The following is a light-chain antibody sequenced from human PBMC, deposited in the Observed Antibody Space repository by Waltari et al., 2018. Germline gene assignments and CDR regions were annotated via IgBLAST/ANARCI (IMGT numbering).Light chain of an antibody. CDR3: QQYGSLLT. V-gene: IGKV3-20*01. CDR2: GAS. J-gene: IGKJ4*01. CDR1: QSVSSSY. Sequence: EIVLTQSPGTLSLSPGERATLSCRASQSVSSSYLAWYQQKPGQAPRPLIYGASSRATGIPDRFSGSGSGTDFTLTISRLEPEDFAVYYCQQYGSLLTFGGGTKVQIK.